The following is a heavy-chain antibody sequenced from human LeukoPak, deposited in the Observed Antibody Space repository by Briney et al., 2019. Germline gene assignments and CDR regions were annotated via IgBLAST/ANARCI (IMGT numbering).Heavy chain of an antibody. J-gene: IGHJ4*02. CDR1: GGTFSSYA. V-gene: IGHV1-69*04. CDR3: ARDRTEGDGLDY. Sequence: ASVKVSCKASGGTFSSYAISWVRQAPGQGLEWMGRIIPILGIANYAQKFQGRVTITADKSTSTAYMELSSLRSEDTAVYYCARDRTEGDGLDYWGQGTLVTASS. CDR2: IIPILGIA. D-gene: IGHD1-26*01.